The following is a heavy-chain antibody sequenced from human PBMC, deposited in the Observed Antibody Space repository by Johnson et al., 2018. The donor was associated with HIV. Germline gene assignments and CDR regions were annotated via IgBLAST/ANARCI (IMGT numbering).Heavy chain of an antibody. CDR2: IKEDGSEK. D-gene: IGHD5-24*01. CDR1: GFTFSSYA. Sequence: VQLVESGGGLVQPGGSLRLSCAASGFTFSSYAIHWVRQAPGKGLEWVANIKEDGSEKYYVDSVKGRFTISRDNAKNSVYLQMKSLRAEDTAVYYCARRSGYAFDIWGQGTMVT. CDR3: ARRSGYAFDI. J-gene: IGHJ3*02. V-gene: IGHV3-7*05.